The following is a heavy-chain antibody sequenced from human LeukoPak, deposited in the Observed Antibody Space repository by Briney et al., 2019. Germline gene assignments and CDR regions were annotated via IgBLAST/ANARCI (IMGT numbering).Heavy chain of an antibody. Sequence: GGSLILSCAASGLNFNDNDMDWVRQAPGKGLEWVAVIWDDGSNKYYAESVKGRFTISRDISKNMLYLQMNSLRVEDTAVYYCARGVGGDRDYWGQGTLVTVSS. CDR3: ARGVGGDRDY. CDR2: IWDDGSNK. V-gene: IGHV3-33*01. D-gene: IGHD2-21*02. J-gene: IGHJ4*02. CDR1: GLNFNDND.